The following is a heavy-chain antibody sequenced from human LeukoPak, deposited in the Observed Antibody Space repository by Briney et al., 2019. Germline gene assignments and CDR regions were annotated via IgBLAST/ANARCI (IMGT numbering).Heavy chain of an antibody. D-gene: IGHD2-2*01. CDR1: GFGLSGYN. J-gene: IGHJ3*01. V-gene: IGHV3-48*04. CDR2: ISITGDII. Sequence: GGSLRLSCAASGFGLSGYNMNWVRQAPGKGLEWVSHISITGDIIHYADSVKSRFTISRDNAKNSLFLQMNSLRAEDTAVYYCARLPTLNNQLTYSSWDAFDVWGQGTVVTVSS. CDR3: ARLPTLNNQLTYSSWDAFDV.